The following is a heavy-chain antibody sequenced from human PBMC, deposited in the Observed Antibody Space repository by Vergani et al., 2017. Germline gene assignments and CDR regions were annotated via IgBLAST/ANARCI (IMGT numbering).Heavy chain of an antibody. Sequence: QVQLVQSGSELKKPGASVKVSCKTSGHTFSNYEMNWVRQAPGQRLEWMGWINTKTGNPTYAQDFTGRFVFSLDTSVSTAYLEINNLQPEDSAVYFCATASWAQLWVLKHWGQGTRVTVPS. V-gene: IGHV7-4-1*02. D-gene: IGHD5-24*01. CDR3: ATASWAQLWVLKH. CDR1: GHTFSNYE. J-gene: IGHJ4*02. CDR2: INTKTGNP.